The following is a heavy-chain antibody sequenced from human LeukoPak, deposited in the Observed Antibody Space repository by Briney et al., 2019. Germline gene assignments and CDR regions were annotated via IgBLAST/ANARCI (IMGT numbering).Heavy chain of an antibody. CDR3: AKRAIREYSYAPTYFDY. Sequence: GGSLRLSCAASGFTFSSHNMNWVRQAPGKGLEWVPYISSSSSTIYYADSVKGRFTISRDNAKNSLYLQMNSLRAEDTAVYYCAKRAIREYSYAPTYFDYWGQGTLATAPS. J-gene: IGHJ4*02. D-gene: IGHD5-18*01. CDR2: ISSSSSTI. V-gene: IGHV3-48*04. CDR1: GFTFSSHN.